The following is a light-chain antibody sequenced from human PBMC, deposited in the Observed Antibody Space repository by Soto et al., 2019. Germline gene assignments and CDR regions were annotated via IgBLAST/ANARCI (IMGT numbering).Light chain of an antibody. CDR1: QGIRND. CDR2: AAS. J-gene: IGKJ1*01. Sequence: AVQMTPSPSSLSASVGGRGTITCRASQGIRNDLGWYQQKPGKAPKLLIYAASTLQSGVPSSFSGSGSGTDFTLTISSLQPEDFATYYCLQDYNYPWTFGQGTKVDIK. CDR3: LQDYNYPWT. V-gene: IGKV1-6*01.